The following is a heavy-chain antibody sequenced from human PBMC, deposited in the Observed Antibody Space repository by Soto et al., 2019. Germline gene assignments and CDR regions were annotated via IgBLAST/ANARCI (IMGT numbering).Heavy chain of an antibody. D-gene: IGHD3-22*01. J-gene: IGHJ3*02. CDR3: ASGAATKICVVMYDAFEI. V-gene: IGHV1-69*12. CDR1: GATLNTFINYG. CDR2: IIPVFGTA. Sequence: QVQLVQSGAEVKKPGSSVKVSCKASGATLNTFINYGITWVRQAPGQGLECMGGIIPVFGTANYAQKFQGRVMINADETTITAYMELSSPRSEDTAVYYCASGAATKICVVMYDAFEIWGRGTMVTVSS.